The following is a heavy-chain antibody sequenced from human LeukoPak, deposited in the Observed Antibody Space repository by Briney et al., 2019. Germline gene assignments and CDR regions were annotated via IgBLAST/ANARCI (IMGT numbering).Heavy chain of an antibody. V-gene: IGHV3-48*03. Sequence: GGSLRLSCAASGFTFSSYEMNWVRQAPGKGLEWVSYISSSGSTIYYADSVKGRFTISRDNAKNSLYLQMNSLRAEDTAVYYCARECMIVVGAHDYWGQGTLVTVSS. CDR3: ARECMIVVGAHDY. D-gene: IGHD3-22*01. J-gene: IGHJ4*02. CDR1: GFTFSSYE. CDR2: ISSSGSTI.